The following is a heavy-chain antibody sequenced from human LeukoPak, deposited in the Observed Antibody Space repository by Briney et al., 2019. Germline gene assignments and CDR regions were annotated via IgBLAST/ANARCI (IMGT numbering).Heavy chain of an antibody. Sequence: PGGSLRLSCAASGFTFDDYAMHWVRQAPGKGLEWVSGISWNSGSIGYADSVEGRFTISRDNSKNTLYLQMNSLRAEDTAVYYCAGGYSYGPKASYYYGMDVWGQGTTVTVSS. D-gene: IGHD5-18*01. CDR1: GFTFDDYA. CDR2: ISWNSGSI. V-gene: IGHV3-9*01. CDR3: AGGYSYGPKASYYYGMDV. J-gene: IGHJ6*02.